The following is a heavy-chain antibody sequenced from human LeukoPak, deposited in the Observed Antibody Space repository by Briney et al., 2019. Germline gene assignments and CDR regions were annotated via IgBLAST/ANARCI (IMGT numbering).Heavy chain of an antibody. J-gene: IGHJ4*02. CDR2: ISGSSTST. CDR1: GFTFSDYY. D-gene: IGHD6-19*01. Sequence: GGSLRLSCAASGFTFSDYYMIWIRQAPGKGLEWVSHISGSSTSTNFADSVKGRFTISRDNAKNSLFLQMNSLRAEDTAVYFCARASSGWQLDYWGQGTLVTVAS. CDR3: ARASSGWQLDY. V-gene: IGHV3-11*06.